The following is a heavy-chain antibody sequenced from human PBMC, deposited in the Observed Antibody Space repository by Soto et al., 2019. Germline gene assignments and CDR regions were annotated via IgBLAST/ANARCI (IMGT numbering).Heavy chain of an antibody. Sequence: EVQLVESGGGLVQPGGSLRLSCAASGFTFSSYWMSWVRQAPGKGLEWVANIKQDGSEKYYVDSVKGRFTISRDNAKNSLYLQMNSLRAEDTAVYYCATRHSSSWPDYYYYYMDVWGKGTTVTVSS. V-gene: IGHV3-7*01. CDR2: IKQDGSEK. CDR3: ATRHSSSWPDYYYYYMDV. J-gene: IGHJ6*03. D-gene: IGHD6-13*01. CDR1: GFTFSSYW.